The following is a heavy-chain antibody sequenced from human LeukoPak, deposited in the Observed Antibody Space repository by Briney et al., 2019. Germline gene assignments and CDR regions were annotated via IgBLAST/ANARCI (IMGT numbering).Heavy chain of an antibody. CDR1: GYTFTNHD. Sequence: GASVTVSCTTSGYTFTNHDMHWVRQAPGQRLEWVGCINTGNGHTEYSQEFQGRVTITSDTSASTAYLELSSLRSQDMAIYYCTLYNYWGQGTLVTVSS. CDR3: TLYNY. V-gene: IGHV1-3*03. CDR2: INTGNGHT. J-gene: IGHJ4*02. D-gene: IGHD2-2*02.